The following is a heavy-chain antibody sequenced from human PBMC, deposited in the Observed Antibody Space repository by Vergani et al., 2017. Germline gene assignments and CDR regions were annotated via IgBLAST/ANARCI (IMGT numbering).Heavy chain of an antibody. CDR1: GFSLNTRGVS. CDR2: IYWYDDQ. V-gene: IGHV2-5*04. CDR3: GYRKTECGTTGCFYPFYNYYYMDV. D-gene: IGHD1-7*01. Sequence: QITLKESGPTLVKPTQTLTLTCTFSGFSLNTRGVSVAWIRQPPGKALDWLALIYWYDDQHYSPSLNNSVTITKDTSKNQVVLTMTNMDYVDTGTYYCGYRKTECGTTGCFYPFYNYYYMDVRGKGTTVTVSS. J-gene: IGHJ6*03.